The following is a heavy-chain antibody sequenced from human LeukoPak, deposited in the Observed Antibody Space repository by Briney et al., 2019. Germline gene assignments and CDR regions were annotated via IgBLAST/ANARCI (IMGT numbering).Heavy chain of an antibody. CDR2: IYYSGST. Sequence: PSETLSLTCTVSGGSISSGDYYWSWIRQPPGKGLEWIGYIYYSGSTYYNPSLKSRFTISVDTSKNQFYLKLSSLTAADTAVDYCASGGSGYYYARDNWFDPWGQGTLVTVSS. D-gene: IGHD3-22*01. J-gene: IGHJ5*02. CDR1: GGSISSGDYY. CDR3: ASGGSGYYYARDNWFDP. V-gene: IGHV4-30-4*01.